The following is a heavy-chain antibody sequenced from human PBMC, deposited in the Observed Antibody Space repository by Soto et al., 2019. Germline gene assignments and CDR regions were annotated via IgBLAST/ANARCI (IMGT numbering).Heavy chain of an antibody. CDR3: SKSLGDSCNTYYVEY. CDR2: ISGSGEST. V-gene: IGHV3-23*01. D-gene: IGHD5-12*01. CDR1: GFTFGMYS. J-gene: IGHJ4*02. Sequence: EVQVLESGGDLVQPGGSLRLSCAASGFTFGMYSMSWVRQAPGKGLEWVSGISGSGESTYYADSVKGRFTISRDNSKNTLYLQMYSLRAEDTAVYYCSKSLGDSCNTYYVEYWGQGTLVTVSS.